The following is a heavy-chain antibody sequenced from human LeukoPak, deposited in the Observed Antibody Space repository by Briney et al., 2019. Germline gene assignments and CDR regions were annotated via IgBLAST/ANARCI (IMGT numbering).Heavy chain of an antibody. D-gene: IGHD3-10*01. V-gene: IGHV4-61*02. J-gene: IGHJ6*03. CDR1: GGSISSGSYY. CDR3: ARTIITMVRGVIYYYYMDV. Sequence: PSQTLSLTCTVSGGSISSGSYYWSWIRQPAGKGLEWSGRIYTSGSTNYNPSLKSRVTISVDTSKNQFSLKLSSVTAADTAVYYCARTIITMVRGVIYYYYMDVWGKGTTVTISS. CDR2: IYTSGST.